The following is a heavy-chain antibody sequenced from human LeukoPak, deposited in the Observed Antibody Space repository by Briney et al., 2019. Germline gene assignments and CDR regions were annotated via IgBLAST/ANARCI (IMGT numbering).Heavy chain of an antibody. CDR1: GITVNSNY. CDR3: ARGGLEWLLSGPNRNWFDP. V-gene: IGHV4-34*01. CDR2: INHSGST. D-gene: IGHD3-3*01. Sequence: GSLRLSCAASGITVNSNYWSWIRQPPGKGLEWIGEINHSGSTNYNPSLKSRVTISVDTSKNQFSLKLSSVTAADTAVYYCARGGLEWLLSGPNRNWFDPWGQGTLVTVSS. J-gene: IGHJ5*02.